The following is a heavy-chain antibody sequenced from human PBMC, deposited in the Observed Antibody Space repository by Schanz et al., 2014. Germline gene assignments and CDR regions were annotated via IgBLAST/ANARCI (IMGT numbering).Heavy chain of an antibody. CDR1: GFTFSSYW. CDR3: ARPSDSSWYMDV. V-gene: IGHV3-21*01. CDR2: ISSSSSYI. Sequence: EVQLVESGGGLVQPGGSLRLSCAASGFTFSSYWMSWVRQAPGKGLEWVSSISSSSSYISYADSVKGRFTISRDNAKNSLYLQMNSLRAEDTAVYYCARPSDSSWYMDVWGKGTTVTVSS. J-gene: IGHJ6*03. D-gene: IGHD2-21*02.